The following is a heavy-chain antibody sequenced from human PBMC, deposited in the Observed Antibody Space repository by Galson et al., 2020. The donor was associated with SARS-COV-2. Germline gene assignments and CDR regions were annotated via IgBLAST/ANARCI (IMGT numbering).Heavy chain of an antibody. Sequence: GGSLRPSCAASGFSLGSYWMAWVRQAPGKGLEWLANIAHDGSDKNYVDSVRGRITISRDNARNSLYLQINSLRVDDTAVYYCASGHWYFDLWGRGTLVTVSS. J-gene: IGHJ2*01. V-gene: IGHV3-7*01. CDR2: IAHDGSDK. CDR1: GFSLGSYW. CDR3: ASGHWYFDL.